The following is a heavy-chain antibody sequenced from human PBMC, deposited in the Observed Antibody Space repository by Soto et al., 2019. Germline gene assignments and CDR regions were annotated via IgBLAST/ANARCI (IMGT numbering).Heavy chain of an antibody. CDR1: GFTFGSYG. CDR2: IWYDGSNK. CDR3: ARDLRTVTTVGWFDP. Sequence: GGSLRLSCAASGFTFGSYGMHWVRQAPGKGLEWVAVIWYDGSNKYYADSVKGRFTISRDNSKNTLYLQMNSLRAEDTAVYYCARDLRTVTTVGWFDPWGQGTLVTVSA. V-gene: IGHV3-33*01. J-gene: IGHJ5*02. D-gene: IGHD4-17*01.